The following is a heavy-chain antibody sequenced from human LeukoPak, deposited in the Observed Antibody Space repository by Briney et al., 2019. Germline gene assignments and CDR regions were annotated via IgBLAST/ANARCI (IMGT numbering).Heavy chain of an antibody. J-gene: IGHJ2*01. Sequence: SETLSLTCTVSGGSISSSSYYWGWIRQPPGKGLEWIGEINHSGSTKYNPSLKSRVTISVDTSKNQFSLKLSAVTAADTAVYYCVREREGYFDLWGRGTLVTVSS. CDR2: INHSGST. V-gene: IGHV4-39*07. CDR1: GGSISSSSYY. CDR3: VREREGYFDL.